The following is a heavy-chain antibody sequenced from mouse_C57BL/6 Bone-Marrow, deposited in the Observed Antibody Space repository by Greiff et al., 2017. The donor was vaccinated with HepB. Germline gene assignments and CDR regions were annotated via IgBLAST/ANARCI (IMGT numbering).Heavy chain of an antibody. CDR1: GFSLTSYG. D-gene: IGHD2-12*01. J-gene: IGHJ1*03. Sequence: VKLVESGPGLVQPSQSLSITCTVSGFSLTSYGVHWVRQSPGKGLEWLGVIWSGGSTDYNAAFISRLSISKDNSKSQVFFKMNSLQADDTAIYYCARKLLEGYWYFDVWGTGTTVTVSS. CDR3: ARKLLEGYWYFDV. V-gene: IGHV2-2*01. CDR2: IWSGGST.